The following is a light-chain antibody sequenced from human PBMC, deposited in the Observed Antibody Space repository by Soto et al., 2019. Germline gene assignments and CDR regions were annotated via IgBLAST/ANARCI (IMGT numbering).Light chain of an antibody. CDR1: QSVRTN. CDR3: QQYNKWPLT. V-gene: IGKV3-15*01. CDR2: GAS. Sequence: EIVMTQSPVTLSVSPGERVTLSCRASQSVRTNLAWYQQKPGQAPRLLIYGASARATGIPARISGNGSGTDFSLTISRLQSEDFAVYYCQQYNKWPLTFGGGTKVEI. J-gene: IGKJ4*01.